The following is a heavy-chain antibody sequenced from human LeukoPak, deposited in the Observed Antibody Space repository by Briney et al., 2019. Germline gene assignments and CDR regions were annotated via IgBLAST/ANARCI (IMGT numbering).Heavy chain of an antibody. CDR1: GFNFGIYG. D-gene: IGHD3-10*01. Sequence: PGGSLRLFCTASGFNFGIYGMHWVRQAPGKGLEWVAVMWDDGTNEHYVESVKGRFTISRDNGKRTLYLQMNSLRAEDTAVYYCAKDSGGYYYWGQGTLVTVSS. CDR3: AKDSGGYYY. J-gene: IGHJ4*02. V-gene: IGHV3-33*06. CDR2: MWDDGTNE.